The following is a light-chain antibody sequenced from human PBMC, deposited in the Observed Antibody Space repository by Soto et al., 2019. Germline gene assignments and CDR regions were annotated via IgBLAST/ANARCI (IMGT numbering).Light chain of an antibody. CDR3: QQDGSSPT. Sequence: EIVLTQSPGTLSLSPGERATLSCRSSQSVSSSYLAWYQQKPGQAPRLLIYDVSSRATGIPDRFSGSGSGTDFTLTISRLEPEDFAGYYCQQDGSSPTFGQGTKVEIK. CDR2: DVS. J-gene: IGKJ1*01. CDR1: QSVSSSY. V-gene: IGKV3-20*01.